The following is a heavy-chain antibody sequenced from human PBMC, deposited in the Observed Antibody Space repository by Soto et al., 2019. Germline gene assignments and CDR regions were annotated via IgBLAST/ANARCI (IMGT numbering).Heavy chain of an antibody. D-gene: IGHD3-10*01. CDR1: GDSVSGNSAA. CDR2: TYYRSKWSN. CDR3: ARESHYYGSGSYLYFDF. V-gene: IGHV6-1*01. Sequence: SQTLSLPCAISGDSVSGNSAAWNWIRQSPSRGLEWLGRTYYRSKWSNDYAESVKSRITINMDTSKNQFSLQLKSVIFEDTAVYYCARESHYYGSGSYLYFDFWGQGTPVTVSS. J-gene: IGHJ4*02.